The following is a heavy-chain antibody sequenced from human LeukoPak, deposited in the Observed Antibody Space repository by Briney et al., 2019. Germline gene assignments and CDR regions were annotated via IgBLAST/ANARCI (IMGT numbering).Heavy chain of an antibody. J-gene: IGHJ4*02. CDR3: AREQKAYYGSGSSTFDH. D-gene: IGHD3-10*01. V-gene: IGHV3-11*05. CDR1: GFTFSDSY. CDR2: ISSSSSYT. Sequence: GGSLRLSCAASGFTFSDSYMSWIRQAPGKGLEWVSYISSSSSYTNYADSVKGRFTISRDNAKNSLYLQMNSLRGEDTAVYYCAREQKAYYGSGSSTFDHWGQGTLVTASS.